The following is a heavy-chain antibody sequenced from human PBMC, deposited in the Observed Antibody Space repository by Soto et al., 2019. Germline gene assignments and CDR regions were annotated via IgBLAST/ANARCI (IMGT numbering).Heavy chain of an antibody. Sequence: QVQLVESGGGVVQPGRSLRLSCAASGFTFSSYGMHWVRQAPGKGLEWVAVIWYDGSNKYYADSVKGRFTISRDNSKNTRDLQMNSLRAEDPAVYYCARDGAELERRPGYYFDYWGQGTLVTVSS. CDR1: GFTFSSYG. J-gene: IGHJ4*02. CDR2: IWYDGSNK. CDR3: ARDGAELERRPGYYFDY. V-gene: IGHV3-33*01. D-gene: IGHD1-1*01.